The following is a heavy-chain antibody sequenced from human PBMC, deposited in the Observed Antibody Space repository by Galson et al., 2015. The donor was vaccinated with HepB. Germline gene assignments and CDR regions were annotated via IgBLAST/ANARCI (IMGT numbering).Heavy chain of an antibody. J-gene: IGHJ4*02. D-gene: IGHD3-16*01. Sequence: SLRLSCAASGFTFGNNAMTWVRQAPGKGLEWVGFIRSKSYGGTTEYAASVKGRFTISRDDSKSIAYLQMNSLKTEDAAVYYCARESGGGIDYWGQGTLVTVSS. CDR3: ARESGGGIDY. CDR2: IRSKSYGGTT. CDR1: GFTFGNNA. V-gene: IGHV3-49*04.